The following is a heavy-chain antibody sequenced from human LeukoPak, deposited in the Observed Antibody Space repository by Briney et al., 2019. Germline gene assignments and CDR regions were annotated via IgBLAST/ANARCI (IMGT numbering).Heavy chain of an antibody. D-gene: IGHD2-2*02. J-gene: IGHJ6*02. V-gene: IGHV3-23*01. CDR3: PKAVSCSSTSCYRSYGMDV. CDR2: ISSSGGST. CDR1: GFTFSSYG. Sequence: GGSLRLSCAASGFTFSSYGMSWVRQAPGKGLEWVSGISSSGGSTYYADSVKGRFTISRDNSKNTLYLQMNSLRAEDTAVYYCPKAVSCSSTSCYRSYGMDVWGQGTTVTVSS.